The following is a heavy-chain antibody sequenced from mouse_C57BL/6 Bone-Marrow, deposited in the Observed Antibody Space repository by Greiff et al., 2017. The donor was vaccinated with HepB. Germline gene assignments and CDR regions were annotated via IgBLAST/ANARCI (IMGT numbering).Heavy chain of an antibody. CDR2: IDPSDSYT. CDR1: GYTFTSYW. Sequence: VQLQQSGAELVMPGASVKLSCKASGYTFTSYWMHWVKQRPGQGLEWIGEIDPSDSYTNYNQKFKGKSTLTVDKSSSTAYMQLSSLTSEDSAVYYCARMRDGRYFDVWGTGTTVTVSS. V-gene: IGHV1-69*01. CDR3: ARMRDGRYFDV. D-gene: IGHD2-3*01. J-gene: IGHJ1*03.